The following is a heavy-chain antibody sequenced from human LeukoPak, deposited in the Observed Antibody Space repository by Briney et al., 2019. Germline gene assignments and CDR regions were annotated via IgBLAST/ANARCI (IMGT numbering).Heavy chain of an antibody. V-gene: IGHV3-30*02. Sequence: GGSLRLSCAASGFAFSASGMHWVRQAPGKGLDWVAFIRYDGSNKYYADSVKSRFTISRDNSKNTLYLQMNSLRAEDTAVYYCARRSGIAVAGAFDYWGQGTLVTVSS. D-gene: IGHD6-19*01. CDR3: ARRSGIAVAGAFDY. J-gene: IGHJ4*02. CDR2: IRYDGSNK. CDR1: GFAFSASG.